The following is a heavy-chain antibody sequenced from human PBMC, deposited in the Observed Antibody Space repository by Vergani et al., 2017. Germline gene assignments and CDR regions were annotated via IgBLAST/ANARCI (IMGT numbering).Heavy chain of an antibody. Sequence: EVELVESGGGLGQPGGSLRLSCAASGITFWKFGMHWVRQAPGKGLEWVSGISWNSGAVDYADSVRGRFTISRDNAKNSLYLQMNSLRAEDTALYYCAKDRSGSYYGDFDYWGQGTLLTVSS. V-gene: IGHV3-9*01. CDR1: GITFWKFG. CDR2: ISWNSGAV. D-gene: IGHD1-26*01. J-gene: IGHJ4*02. CDR3: AKDRSGSYYGDFDY.